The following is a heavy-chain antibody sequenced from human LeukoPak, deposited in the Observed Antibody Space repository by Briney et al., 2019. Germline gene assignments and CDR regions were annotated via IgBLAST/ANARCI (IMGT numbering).Heavy chain of an antibody. CDR1: GFTFSSNY. J-gene: IGHJ4*02. CDR3: AREPDAGSGNYRKYFDF. V-gene: IGHV3-53*01. CDR2: IYTGGTT. Sequence: GGSLRLSCAASGFTFSSNYVSWVRQAPGKGLEWVSVIYTGGTTYYTDSVKGRFTISRDNSKTTVYFQMNSLRAEDTAVYYCAREPDAGSGNYRKYFDFWGQGTLVTVSS. D-gene: IGHD3-10*01.